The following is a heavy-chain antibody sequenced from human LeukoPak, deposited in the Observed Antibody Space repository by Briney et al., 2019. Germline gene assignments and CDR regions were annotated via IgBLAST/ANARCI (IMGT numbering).Heavy chain of an antibody. CDR2: ISSSGSGDNT. D-gene: IGHD6-13*01. Sequence: GGSLRLSCAASGVTLSTYAMSWARQAPGKGLEWVSGISSSGSGDNTYYADSVKGRFTISRDDSKNALYLQMNSLRPEDTAMYYCARDGYSSSWGLTNWGQGTLVTVS. V-gene: IGHV3-23*01. CDR3: ARDGYSSSWGLTN. CDR1: GVTLSTYA. J-gene: IGHJ4*02.